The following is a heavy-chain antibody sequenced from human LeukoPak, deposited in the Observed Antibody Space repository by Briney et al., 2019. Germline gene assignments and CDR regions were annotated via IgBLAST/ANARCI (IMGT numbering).Heavy chain of an antibody. CDR1: GGSISSYY. J-gene: IGHJ4*02. V-gene: IGHV4-59*01. CDR2: IYYSGST. D-gene: IGHD3-3*01. Sequence: TSETLSLTCTVSGGSISSYYWSWLRQPPGKGLEWIGYIYYSGSTNYNPSLKSRVTISVDTSKNQFSLKLSSVTAADTAVYYCARDLVGSGYAFDYWGQGTLVTVSS. CDR3: ARDLVGSGYAFDY.